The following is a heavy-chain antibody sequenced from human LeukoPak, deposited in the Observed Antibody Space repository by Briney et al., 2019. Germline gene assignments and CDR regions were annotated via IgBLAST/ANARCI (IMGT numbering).Heavy chain of an antibody. CDR3: AKTYYYDSSGYFDY. CDR1: GFTFSSYG. Sequence: GGSLRLSCAASGFTFSSYGMHWVRQAPGKGQEWVAVISYDGSNKYYADSVKGRFTISRDNSKNTLYLQMNSLRAEDTAVYYCAKTYYYDSSGYFDYWGQGTLVTVSS. D-gene: IGHD3-22*01. V-gene: IGHV3-30*18. J-gene: IGHJ4*02. CDR2: ISYDGSNK.